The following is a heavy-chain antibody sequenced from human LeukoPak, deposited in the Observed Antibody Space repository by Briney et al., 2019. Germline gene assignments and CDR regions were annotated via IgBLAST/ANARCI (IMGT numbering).Heavy chain of an antibody. J-gene: IGHJ5*01. CDR3: ARDWDYGGKGDRFDS. Sequence: SQTLSVTCAISGDRVSSNSADWNWIMQSPSRGLEWLRRTYYRSKWYYDYAVSVKSRITISPDTSKNQLSLQLNSVTPEDTAVYYCARDWDYGGKGDRFDSWGQGTLVTVSS. CDR2: TYYRSKWYY. V-gene: IGHV6-1*01. D-gene: IGHD4-23*01. CDR1: GDRVSSNSAD.